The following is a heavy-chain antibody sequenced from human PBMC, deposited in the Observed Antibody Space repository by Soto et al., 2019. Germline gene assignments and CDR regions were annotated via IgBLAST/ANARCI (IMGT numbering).Heavy chain of an antibody. V-gene: IGHV3-9*01. CDR3: AKGSQLRDAGPGGY. CDR1: GFTVSNNY. Sequence: PGGSLRLSCAACGFTVSNNYMTWVRQAPGRGLEWVSGISWNSGSIGYADSVKGRFTISRNNAKNSLYLQMNSLRAEDTALYYCAKGSQLRDAGPGGYWGQGTRVTVSS. J-gene: IGHJ4*02. CDR2: ISWNSGSI. D-gene: IGHD3-10*01.